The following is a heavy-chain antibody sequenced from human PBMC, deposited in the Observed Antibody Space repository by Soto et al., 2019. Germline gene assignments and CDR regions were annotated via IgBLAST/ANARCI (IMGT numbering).Heavy chain of an antibody. V-gene: IGHV1-69*01. CDR3: ARGWGYDSNDYYYAY. CDR2: IIPIFGTA. J-gene: IGHJ4*02. Sequence: QVQLVQSGAEVRKPGSSVKVSCKASGGTFSRHAISWVRQAPGQGLEWMGGIIPIFGTANHAQKVQGRVTIISDESTITVYMELSSLRSEDTAMYYCARGWGYDSNDYYYAYWGQGTLVIVSS. D-gene: IGHD3-22*01. CDR1: GGTFSRHA.